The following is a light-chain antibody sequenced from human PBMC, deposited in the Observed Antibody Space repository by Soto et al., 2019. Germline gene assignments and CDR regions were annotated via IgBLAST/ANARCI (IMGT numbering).Light chain of an antibody. J-gene: IGKJ3*01. Sequence: EIVLTQSPGTLSLSPGERATLSCRASQTVATNYVAWYQQRPGQAPKLLIYAASNRAAGIPDRFSGSASGPDFTLTISRLDPVDFAVYYCQQHASSPFTFGPGSRVDIK. CDR3: QQHASSPFT. CDR2: AAS. CDR1: QTVATNY. V-gene: IGKV3-20*01.